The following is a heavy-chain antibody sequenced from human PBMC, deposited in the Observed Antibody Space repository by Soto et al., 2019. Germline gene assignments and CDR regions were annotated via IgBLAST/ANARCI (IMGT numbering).Heavy chain of an antibody. CDR1: GNTFTYRY. V-gene: IGHV1-45*02. CDR2: ITPFSGDV. CDR3: ASGGAGSGPFTWELPDH. J-gene: IGHJ4*02. Sequence: QMQLVQSGAEVKKTGSSVTVSCKALGNTFTYRYLHWVRQAPGQALEWMGWITPFSGDVNYAQKFQERVTLTRDRSINTAYMQMSSLRSEATAMYFCASGGAGSGPFTWELPDHWGQGTLVTVSS. D-gene: IGHD1-26*01.